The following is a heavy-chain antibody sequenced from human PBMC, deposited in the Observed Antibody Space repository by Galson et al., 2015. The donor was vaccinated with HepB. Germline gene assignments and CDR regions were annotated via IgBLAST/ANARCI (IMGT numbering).Heavy chain of an antibody. CDR3: ATLGGGCSGGSCYSQPHYYYGMDV. J-gene: IGHJ6*02. D-gene: IGHD2-15*01. CDR2: IIPIFGTA. V-gene: IGHV1-69*13. Sequence: SVKVSCKASGGTFSSYAISWVRQAPGQGLEWMGGIIPIFGTANYAQKFQGRVTITADESTSTAYMELSSLRSEDTAVYYCATLGGGCSGGSCYSQPHYYYGMDVWGQGTTVTVSS. CDR1: GGTFSSYA.